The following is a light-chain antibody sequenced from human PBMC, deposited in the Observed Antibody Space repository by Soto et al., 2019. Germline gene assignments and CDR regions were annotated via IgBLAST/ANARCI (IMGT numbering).Light chain of an antibody. CDR2: GAS. J-gene: IGKJ2*01. Sequence: EIVLTQSPGTLSLSPGERATLSCRASQSVSSSYLAWYQQKPGQAPRLLIYGASSRATGIPDRFSGSGSGTDFTLTISTLEPEDFAVYYCQQYGSPPYTFGQGTELE. CDR1: QSVSSSY. CDR3: QQYGSPPYT. V-gene: IGKV3-20*01.